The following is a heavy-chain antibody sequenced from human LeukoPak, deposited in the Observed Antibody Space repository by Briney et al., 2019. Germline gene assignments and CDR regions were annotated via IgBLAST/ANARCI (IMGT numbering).Heavy chain of an antibody. CDR1: GFTFSNYA. V-gene: IGHV3-64D*06. CDR2: ISSNGGST. Sequence: GGSLRLSCSASGFTFSNYAMHWVRQAPGKGLEYVSAISSNGGSTFYVDSVKGRFTISRDNSKNTLNLQMSSLRAEDTAVYYCVKDHCSNTGCSMDYWGQGTLVTVSS. J-gene: IGHJ4*02. D-gene: IGHD2-2*01. CDR3: VKDHCSNTGCSMDY.